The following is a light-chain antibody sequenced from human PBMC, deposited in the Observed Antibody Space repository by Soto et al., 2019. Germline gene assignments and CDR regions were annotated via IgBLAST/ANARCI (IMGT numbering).Light chain of an antibody. Sequence: DIQMTQYPSTLSASVGDRVTITCRASRSISTGLAWYQQKLGKAPKLLIYKAYSLESGVPSRFSGSGSGTEFALTISSLQPYDFATYYCQEYNAFSRTFGQGTKLQIK. J-gene: IGKJ2*01. CDR1: RSISTG. CDR3: QEYNAFSRT. CDR2: KAY. V-gene: IGKV1-5*03.